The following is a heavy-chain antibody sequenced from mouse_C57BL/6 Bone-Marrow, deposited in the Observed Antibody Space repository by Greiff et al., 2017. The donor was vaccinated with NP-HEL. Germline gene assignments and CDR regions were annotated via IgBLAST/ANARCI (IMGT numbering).Heavy chain of an antibody. CDR2: IDPANGNT. CDR1: GFNIKNPY. J-gene: IGHJ2*01. V-gene: IGHV14-3*01. CDR3: ARSNWDGDFDY. D-gene: IGHD4-1*01. Sequence: EVQLQQSVAELVRPGASVKLSCTASGFNIKNPYMHWVKQRPEQGLEWIGRIDPANGNTKYAPKFQGKATITADTSSNTAYLQISSLTSEDTAIYYCARSNWDGDFDYWGQGTTLTVSS.